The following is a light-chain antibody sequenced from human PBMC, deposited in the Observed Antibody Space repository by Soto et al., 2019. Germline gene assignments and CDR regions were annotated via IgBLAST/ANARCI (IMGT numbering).Light chain of an antibody. V-gene: IGKV4-1*01. J-gene: IGKJ5*01. CDR1: QSVLYSSNNKNY. Sequence: DIVMTQSPDSLAVSLGERATINCKSSQSVLYSSNNKNYLAWYQQKPAQPPKLLIYWASTRESGVPDRFSGSGSGTDFTLTISSLQAEDVAVYYCQQYYSTLITFGQGTRLEIK. CDR2: WAS. CDR3: QQYYSTLIT.